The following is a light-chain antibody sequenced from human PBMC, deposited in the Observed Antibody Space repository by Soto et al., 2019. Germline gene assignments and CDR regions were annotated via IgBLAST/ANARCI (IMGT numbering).Light chain of an antibody. CDR2: EVS. CDR3: CSYAGSSTHLV. V-gene: IGLV2-23*02. J-gene: IGLJ2*01. Sequence: QSALTQPASVSGSPGQSITISCTGTSSDVGSYNLVSWYQQHPGKAPKLMIYEVSKRPSGVSNRFSGSKSGNTASLTISGLQAEDEADYYCCSYAGSSTHLVFGGGTQLTVL. CDR1: SSDVGSYNL.